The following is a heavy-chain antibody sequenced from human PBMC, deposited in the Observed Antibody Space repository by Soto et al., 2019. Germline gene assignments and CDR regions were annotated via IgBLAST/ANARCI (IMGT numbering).Heavy chain of an antibody. CDR1: GFTFNTYD. CDR2: ITPSSAYI. Sequence: EVQLVESGGGLVKPGGFLRLSCAASGFTFNTYDMNWVSQAPGKGLEWVSSITPSSAYIYYADSVRGRITISRDNAKNSLCLQMHSLRAEDTAVYYCVRSGTARLLRHSWFDTWGQGTLVTVSS. V-gene: IGHV3-21*01. D-gene: IGHD2-21*01. CDR3: VRSGTARLLRHSWFDT. J-gene: IGHJ5*02.